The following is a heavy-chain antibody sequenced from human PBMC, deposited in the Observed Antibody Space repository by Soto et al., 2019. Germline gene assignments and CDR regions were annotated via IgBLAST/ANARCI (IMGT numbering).Heavy chain of an antibody. J-gene: IGHJ4*02. CDR1: GYTFTTYG. CDR3: ARDHGRDGYNDGFDFDY. D-gene: IGHD5-12*01. CDR2: ISTYRGNT. Sequence: GASVKVSCKASGYTFTTYGITWVRQAPGQGLEWMGWISTYRGNTNYAQKFQGRVTMTTDTSTNTGHMELRGLRSDDTAVYYCARDHGRDGYNDGFDFDYWGQGTLVTVSS. V-gene: IGHV1-18*04.